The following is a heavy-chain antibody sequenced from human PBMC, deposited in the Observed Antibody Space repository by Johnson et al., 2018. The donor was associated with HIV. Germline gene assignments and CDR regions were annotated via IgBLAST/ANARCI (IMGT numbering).Heavy chain of an antibody. CDR1: GFAFSSYA. D-gene: IGHD2-21*02. CDR2: ISRSGSTS. J-gene: IGHJ3*02. Sequence: VQLVESGGCLVQPGGSLRLSCAASGFAFSSYAMTWVRQAPGKGLEWVSYISRSGSTSTYADSVKGRFAISRDNSKNTLFLQMKSLRAEDTAVYYCARGGAYCGGDCNAFDIWGQGTMVTVSS. V-gene: IGHV3-48*01. CDR3: ARGGAYCGGDCNAFDI.